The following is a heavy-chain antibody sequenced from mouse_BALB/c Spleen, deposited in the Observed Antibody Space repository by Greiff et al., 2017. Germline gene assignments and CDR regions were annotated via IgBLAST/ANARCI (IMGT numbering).Heavy chain of an antibody. J-gene: IGHJ1*01. CDR2: INPYNDGT. V-gene: IGHV1-14*01. CDR1: GYTFTSYV. D-gene: IGHD1-1*01. CDR3: ARGYYGRGYFDV. Sequence: VQLQQSGPELVKPGASVKMSCKASGYTFTSYVMHWVKQKPGQGLEWIGYINPYNDGTKYNEKFKGKATITADTSSNTAYLQLSSLTSEDTAVYYCARGYYGRGYFDVWGAGTTVTVSS.